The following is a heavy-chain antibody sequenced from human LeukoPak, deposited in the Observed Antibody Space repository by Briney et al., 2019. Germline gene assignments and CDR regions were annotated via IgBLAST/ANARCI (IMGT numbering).Heavy chain of an antibody. J-gene: IGHJ4*02. V-gene: IGHV3-23*01. D-gene: IGHD2/OR15-2a*01. Sequence: GGSLRLSCAASGFTFSSYAMSWVRQAPGKGLEWVSAISGSGGSTYYADSVKGRFTISRGNSKNTLYLQMNSLRAGDTAVYYCAKDGVLVYFDYWGQGTLVTVSS. CDR1: GFTFSSYA. CDR2: ISGSGGST. CDR3: AKDGVLVYFDY.